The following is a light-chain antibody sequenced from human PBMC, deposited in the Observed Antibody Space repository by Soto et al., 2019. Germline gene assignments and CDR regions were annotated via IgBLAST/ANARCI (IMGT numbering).Light chain of an antibody. CDR1: QSVSSNY. V-gene: IGKV3-20*01. CDR3: QQYNSYS. CDR2: GVS. J-gene: IGKJ1*01. Sequence: EVVLTQSPGTLSLSPGERATLSCRASQSVSSNYFAWYQQKPGQAPRLLIYGVSSRATGIPDRFSGSGSGTDFTLTISSLQPDDFATYYCQQYNSYSFGQGTKVDIK.